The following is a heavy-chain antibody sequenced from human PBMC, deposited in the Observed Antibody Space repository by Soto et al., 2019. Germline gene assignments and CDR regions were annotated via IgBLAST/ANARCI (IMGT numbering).Heavy chain of an antibody. CDR3: ARDRFDIVVVVAATGFDY. CDR1: GYTFTSYA. D-gene: IGHD2-15*01. Sequence: QVQLVQSGAEVKKPGASVKVSCKASGYTFTSYAMHWVRQAPGQRLEWMGWINAGNGNTKHSQKFQGRVTITRDTSASTAYTELSSLRSEDTAVYYCARDRFDIVVVVAATGFDYWGQGTLVTVSS. V-gene: IGHV1-3*01. J-gene: IGHJ4*02. CDR2: INAGNGNT.